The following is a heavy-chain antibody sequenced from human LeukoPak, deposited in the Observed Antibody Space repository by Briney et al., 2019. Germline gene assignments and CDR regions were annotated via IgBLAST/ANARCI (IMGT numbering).Heavy chain of an antibody. J-gene: IGHJ5*02. D-gene: IGHD4-23*01. CDR3: ANQCGGNCISDL. Sequence: GGSLRFSCAASGFTFSSYAMHWVRQAPGKGLEWVAVISYDGSNKYYADSVKGRFTISRDNSKNTLYLQMNSLRAEDTAVYYCANQCGGNCISDLWGQGTLVTVSS. CDR1: GFTFSSYA. CDR2: ISYDGSNK. V-gene: IGHV3-30-3*01.